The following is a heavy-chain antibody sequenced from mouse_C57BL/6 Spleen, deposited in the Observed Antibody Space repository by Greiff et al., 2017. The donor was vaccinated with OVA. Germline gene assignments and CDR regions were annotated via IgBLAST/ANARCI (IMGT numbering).Heavy chain of an antibody. Sequence: VKLQESGAELVKPGASVKLSCKASGYTFTEYTIHWVKQRSGQGLEWIGWFYPGSGSIKYNEKFKDKATLTADKSSSTAYMELSRLTSEDAAVYFCARHEDGRIVDGHCLYFDYWGQGTTVTVSS. V-gene: IGHV1-62-2*01. CDR3: ARHEDGRIVDGHCLYFDY. CDR2: FYPGSGSI. D-gene: IGHD2-3*01. CDR1: GYTFTEYT. J-gene: IGHJ2*01.